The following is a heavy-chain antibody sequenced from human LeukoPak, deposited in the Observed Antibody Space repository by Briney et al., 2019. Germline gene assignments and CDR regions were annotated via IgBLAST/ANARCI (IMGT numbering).Heavy chain of an antibody. CDR3: ARSAYGDLDY. Sequence: SETLSLTCTVSGGSISSYYWSWIRQPPGKGLEWNGYIYYSGSTNYNPSLKGRVTISVDTSKNQFSLKLSSVTAADTAVYYCARSAYGDLDYWGQGTLVTVSS. J-gene: IGHJ4*02. CDR1: GGSISSYY. CDR2: IYYSGST. D-gene: IGHD4-17*01. V-gene: IGHV4-59*08.